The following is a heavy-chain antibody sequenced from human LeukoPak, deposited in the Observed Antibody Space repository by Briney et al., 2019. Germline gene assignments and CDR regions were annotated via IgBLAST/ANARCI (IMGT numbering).Heavy chain of an antibody. V-gene: IGHV3-30-3*01. Sequence: GGSLRLSCAASGFTFSSYAMHWVRQAPGKGLEWVAVISYDGSNKYYADSVKGRFTISIDNSKNTLYLQMNSLRAEDTAVYYCARDAPLRLVMDVWGQGTTVTVSS. CDR1: GFTFSSYA. J-gene: IGHJ6*02. CDR2: ISYDGSNK. CDR3: ARDAPLRLVMDV. D-gene: IGHD5-12*01.